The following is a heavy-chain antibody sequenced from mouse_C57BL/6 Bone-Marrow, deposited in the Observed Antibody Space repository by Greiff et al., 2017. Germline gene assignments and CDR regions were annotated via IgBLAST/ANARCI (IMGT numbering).Heavy chain of an antibody. CDR1: GYTFTDYN. V-gene: IGHV1-22*01. D-gene: IGHD1-1*01. Sequence: EVQLQQSGPELVKPGASVKMSCKASGYTFTDYNMHWVKQSHGKSLEWIGYINPNNGGTSYNQKFKGKATLTVNKSSSPAYMERRSLTSEDSAAYDCARGGYYGSSPYAMDYWGQGTSVTVSS. CDR2: INPNNGGT. J-gene: IGHJ4*01. CDR3: ARGGYYGSSPYAMDY.